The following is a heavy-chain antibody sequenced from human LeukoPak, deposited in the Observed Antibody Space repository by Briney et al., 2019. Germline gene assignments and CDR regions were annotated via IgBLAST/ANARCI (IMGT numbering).Heavy chain of an antibody. CDR1: VFTFTSSA. J-gene: IGHJ4*02. CDR3: ATDDVTTGTKTALGY. Sequence: SVKVSCKASVFTFTSSAVQWVRQARGQGLEWIGWIVVGSGNTNYAQKFQERVTINRDMSTSTAYMELSRLRSEDTAVYYCATDDVTTGTKTALGYWGQGTLVTVSS. CDR2: IVVGSGNT. V-gene: IGHV1-58*01. D-gene: IGHD1-1*01.